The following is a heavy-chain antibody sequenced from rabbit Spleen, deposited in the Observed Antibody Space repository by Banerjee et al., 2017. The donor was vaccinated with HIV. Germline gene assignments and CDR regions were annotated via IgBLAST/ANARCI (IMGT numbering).Heavy chain of an antibody. V-gene: IGHV1S40*01. CDR2: IDAGSGGFT. Sequence: QSLEESGGDLVKPGASLTLTCTASGVSFSSNYYMCWVRQAPGKGLEWIACIDAGSGGFTYFATWAQGRFTCSKTSSTTVTLQMTSLTAADTATYFCARDTSSSFSSYGMDLWGSGTLVTVS. CDR3: ARDTSSSFSSYGMDL. J-gene: IGHJ6*01. CDR1: GVSFSSNYY. D-gene: IGHD1-1*01.